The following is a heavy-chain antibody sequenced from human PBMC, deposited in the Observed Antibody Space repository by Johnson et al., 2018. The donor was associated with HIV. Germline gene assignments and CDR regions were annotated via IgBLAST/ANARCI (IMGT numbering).Heavy chain of an antibody. V-gene: IGHV3-66*01. Sequence: VQLVESGGGLVKTGGSLRLSCAASGFTFSYAWMSWVRQAPGKGLEWVSVIYSGGSTYYADSVKGRFTISRDNSKNMLYLQMNSLGAEDTALYYCARRGGPEGWGAFDIWGQGTMVTVSS. CDR2: IYSGGST. CDR1: GFTFSYAW. J-gene: IGHJ3*02. CDR3: ARRGGPEGWGAFDI. D-gene: IGHD6-19*01.